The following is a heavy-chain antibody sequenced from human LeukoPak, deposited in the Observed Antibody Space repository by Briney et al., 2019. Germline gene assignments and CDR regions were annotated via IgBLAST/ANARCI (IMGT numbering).Heavy chain of an antibody. Sequence: GGSLRLSCAASGFTFNRHWMHWVRQAPGKGLVWVSRSNSDGSSTVYADSVKGRFTISRDNAKNTLYLQMNSLRAEDTAVYYCARDGRMGGFDYWGQGTLVTVSS. CDR1: GFTFNRHW. J-gene: IGHJ4*02. CDR2: SNSDGSST. CDR3: ARDGRMGGFDY. D-gene: IGHD3-16*01. V-gene: IGHV3-74*01.